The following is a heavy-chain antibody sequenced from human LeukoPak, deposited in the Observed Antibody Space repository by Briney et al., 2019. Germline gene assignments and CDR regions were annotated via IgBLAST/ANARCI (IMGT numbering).Heavy chain of an antibody. CDR2: VYYSGT. V-gene: IGHV4-38-2*01. CDR3: AKTSGGDGHDS. J-gene: IGHJ5*01. Sequence: SETLSLTCSVSGYSIGSGHYWAWIRQPPGKGLEWVGCVYYSGTYYKSSLTSRVTISMDTSKNQFSLKLTSVTASDSAFYYCAKTSGGDGHDSWGQGILVTVSS. CDR1: GYSIGSGHY. D-gene: IGHD2-21*01.